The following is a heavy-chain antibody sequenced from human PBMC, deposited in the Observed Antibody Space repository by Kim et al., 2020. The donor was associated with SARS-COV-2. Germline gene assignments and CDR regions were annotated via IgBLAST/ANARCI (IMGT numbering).Heavy chain of an antibody. CDR1: GFTFSSYW. J-gene: IGHJ3*02. V-gene: IGHV3-74*01. Sequence: GGSLRLSCAASGFTFSSYWMHWGRQVPGKGLEWVSHIFPAGRTTDYADSVKGRFTISRDNAKNMLYLQMNSLRADDTAVYYCARGGFDIWGQGTMVTVSS. CDR2: IFPAGRTT. CDR3: ARGGFDI.